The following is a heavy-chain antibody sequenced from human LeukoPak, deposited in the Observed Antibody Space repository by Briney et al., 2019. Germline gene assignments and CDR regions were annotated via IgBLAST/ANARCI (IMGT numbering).Heavy chain of an antibody. Sequence: SGPALVKPTQTLTLTCTFSGFSLNTRGMCVSWLRQHPGKALEWLALIDWDGDKYYSTSLKTRPTVSKGTSKNQVVLIMTNMDPVDTATYYCARGDYGDRIFDYWGQGTLVTVSS. J-gene: IGHJ4*02. CDR1: GFSLNTRGMC. CDR2: IDWDGDK. CDR3: ARGDYGDRIFDY. D-gene: IGHD4-17*01. V-gene: IGHV2-70*13.